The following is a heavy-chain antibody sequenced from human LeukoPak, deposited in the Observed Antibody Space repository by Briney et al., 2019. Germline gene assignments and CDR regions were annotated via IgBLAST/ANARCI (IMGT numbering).Heavy chain of an antibody. CDR1: GGSITSYY. CDR3: ARDSPYDFWSGPGGYFDY. V-gene: IGHV4-59*12. D-gene: IGHD3-3*01. Sequence: SETLSLTCTVSGGSITSYYWAWLRQPPGKGLEWIGEIYHSGSTNYNPSLKSRVTISVDKSKNQFSLKLSSVTAADTAVYYCARDSPYDFWSGPGGYFDYWGQGTLVTVSS. CDR2: IYHSGST. J-gene: IGHJ4*02.